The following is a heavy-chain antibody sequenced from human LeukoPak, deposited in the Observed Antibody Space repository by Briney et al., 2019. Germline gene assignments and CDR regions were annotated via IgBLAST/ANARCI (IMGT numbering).Heavy chain of an antibody. CDR3: AKGGGTGYSSSSYSN. CDR1: GFTFRTYG. Sequence: GGSLRLSCGASGFTFRTYGMHWVREAPGKGLEGGAVISFDANNKFYANSVKGPFTISRDNSKNTLSLQMNSLRPEDTAVYYCAKGGGTGYSSSSYSNWGQGTLVTASS. V-gene: IGHV3-30*18. CDR2: ISFDANNK. D-gene: IGHD6-13*01. J-gene: IGHJ4*02.